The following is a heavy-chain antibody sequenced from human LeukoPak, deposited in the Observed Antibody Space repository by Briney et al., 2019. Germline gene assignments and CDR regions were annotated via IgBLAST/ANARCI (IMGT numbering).Heavy chain of an antibody. D-gene: IGHD1-26*01. CDR1: GGSISSYY. CDR3: ARHGLKWERLGYFDY. J-gene: IGHJ4*02. CDR2: IYYSGST. Sequence: SETLSLTCTVSGGSISSYYWSWIRQPPGKGLEWIGYIYYSGSTTYNPSLKSRVTISVDTSKNQFSLKLSSVTAADTAVYYCARHGLKWERLGYFDYWGQGTLVTVSS. V-gene: IGHV4-59*08.